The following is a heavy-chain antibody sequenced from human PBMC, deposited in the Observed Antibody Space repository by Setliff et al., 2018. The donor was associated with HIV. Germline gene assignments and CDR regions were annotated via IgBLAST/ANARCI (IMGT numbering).Heavy chain of an antibody. CDR1: GFSFTFYA. J-gene: IGHJ4*02. Sequence: PGGSLRLSCAASGFSFTFYALSWVRQTPGKGLEWISGISGSGGVTYYADSVKGRFTISRDNSKSSLYLQMDSLRAEDTAVYYCAKNLYSSIWSPLDYWGQGTLVTVSS. V-gene: IGHV3-23*01. CDR3: AKNLYSSIWSPLDY. CDR2: ISGSGGVT. D-gene: IGHD6-13*01.